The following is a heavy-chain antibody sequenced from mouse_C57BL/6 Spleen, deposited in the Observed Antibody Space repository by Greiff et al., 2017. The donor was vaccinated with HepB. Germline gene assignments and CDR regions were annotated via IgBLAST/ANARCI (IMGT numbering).Heavy chain of an antibody. CDR3: ARIAGYYFDY. J-gene: IGHJ2*01. Sequence: EVKLEESGGGLVKPGGSLKLSCAASGFTFSDYGMHWVRQAPEKGLEWVAYISSGSSTIYYADTVKGRFTISRDNAKNTLFLQMTSLRSEDTAMYYCARIAGYYFDYWGQGTTLTVSS. CDR2: ISSGSSTI. CDR1: GFTFSDYG. D-gene: IGHD4-1*01. V-gene: IGHV5-17*01.